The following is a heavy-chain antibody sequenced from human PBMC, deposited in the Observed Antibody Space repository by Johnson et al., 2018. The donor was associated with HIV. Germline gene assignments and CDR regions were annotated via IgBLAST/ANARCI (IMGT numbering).Heavy chain of an antibody. CDR2: ISYDGSNK. CDR3: ARAKGYYDSSGYYLIDAFDI. J-gene: IGHJ3*02. D-gene: IGHD3-22*01. CDR1: GFTFCSYA. V-gene: IGHV3-30*04. Sequence: VQLVESGGGLVQPGGSLRLSCAASGFTFCSYALHWVRQAPGKGLEWVAVISYDGSNKYYADSVKGRFTISRDNSKNTLYLQMNSLRAEDTAVYFCARAKGYYDSSGYYLIDAFDIWGQGTMVTVSS.